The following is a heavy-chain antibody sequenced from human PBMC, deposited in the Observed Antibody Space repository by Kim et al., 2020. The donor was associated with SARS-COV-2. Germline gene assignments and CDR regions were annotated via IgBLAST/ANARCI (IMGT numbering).Heavy chain of an antibody. CDR3: TTALGGF. Sequence: DGGTTDYASPVHGRFTISRDDSKNTLYLQMNRLNTADTAVYYCTTALGGFWGQGTLVTVSS. V-gene: IGHV3-15*01. CDR2: DGGTT. D-gene: IGHD3-16*01. J-gene: IGHJ4*02.